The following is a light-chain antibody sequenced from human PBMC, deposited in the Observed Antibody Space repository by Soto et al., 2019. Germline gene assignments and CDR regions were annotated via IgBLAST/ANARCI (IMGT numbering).Light chain of an antibody. V-gene: IGKV1-6*01. CDR2: GAS. CDR1: PGIRND. CDR3: LQDYNYPRA. Sequence: IQITQSPSSLSASVGDRVTITCRSIPGIRNDLAWYQQKPGKDPKLLIYGASILQGDILSRFSGSGFRTDFTLTIDSLHREGFATDYGLQDYNYPRAFGQGTNVEVK. J-gene: IGKJ1*01.